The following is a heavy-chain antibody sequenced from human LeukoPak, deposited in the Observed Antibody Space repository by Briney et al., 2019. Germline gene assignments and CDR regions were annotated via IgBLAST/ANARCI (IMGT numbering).Heavy chain of an antibody. J-gene: IGHJ4*02. CDR3: ARVGEEVERAFDY. D-gene: IGHD5-24*01. CDR1: GFTFSSYA. Sequence: PGGSLRLSCAASGFTFSSYAMSWVRQAPGKGLEWVSVISGSGGSTYYADSVKGRFTISRDNAKNSLYLQMNSLRAEDTAVYYCARVGEEVERAFDYWGQGTLVTVSS. CDR2: ISGSGGST. V-gene: IGHV3-23*01.